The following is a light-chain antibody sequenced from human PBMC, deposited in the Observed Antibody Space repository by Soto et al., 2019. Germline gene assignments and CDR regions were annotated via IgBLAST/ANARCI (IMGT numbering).Light chain of an antibody. CDR2: GAS. J-gene: IGKJ5*01. CDR1: QSVSSNF. CDR3: QQYGSSPIT. V-gene: IGKV3-20*01. Sequence: EIVLTQSPGTLSLSPGERVTLSCRASQSVSSNFLAWYQQKPGQAPRLLIYGASNRAAGIPDRFSGSGSGTDFTLTISRLEPEDFAVYYCQQYGSSPITFGQGTRLEIK.